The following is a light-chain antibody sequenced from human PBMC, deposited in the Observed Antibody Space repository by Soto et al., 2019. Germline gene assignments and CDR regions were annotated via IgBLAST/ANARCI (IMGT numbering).Light chain of an antibody. CDR2: AAS. Sequence: DIQMTQSPSSLSASVGDRVTITCRASQAIGHHLGWYQQKTGNAPRRLIYAASSLQSGVPSRFSGSGSGTEFTLTLSILQPEDFATYYCLQHYTYLWTFGQGTKVELK. CDR1: QAIGHH. CDR3: LQHYTYLWT. J-gene: IGKJ1*01. V-gene: IGKV1-17*01.